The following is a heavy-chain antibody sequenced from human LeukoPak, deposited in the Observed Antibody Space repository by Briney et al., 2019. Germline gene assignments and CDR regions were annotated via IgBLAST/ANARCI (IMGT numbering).Heavy chain of an antibody. CDR1: GFPFSSYE. CDR2: ISGSSGNI. J-gene: IGHJ4*02. D-gene: IGHD4-11*01. Sequence: PGGSLRLSCAASGFPFSSYEMHWLRQAPGKGLEWVAHISGSSGNILYSDSVKGRFSVSRDNANNVLYLQMNSLRVEDTAVYYCAKDAQRGFDYSNSLEHWGQGSLVTVSS. V-gene: IGHV3-48*03. CDR3: AKDAQRGFDYSNSLEH.